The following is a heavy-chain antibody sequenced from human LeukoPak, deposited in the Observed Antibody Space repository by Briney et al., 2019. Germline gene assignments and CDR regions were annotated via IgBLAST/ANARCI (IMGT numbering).Heavy chain of an antibody. CDR1: GFVFSIYT. V-gene: IGHV3-64D*06. CDR3: VKDFGRVRGTPDS. Sequence: GGSLRLPCSASGFVFSIYTMYWVRQAPGKGPEYVSTISGSGNGASTYYADSVKGRFTISRDDSKSLLYLQMNGLRGEDTAVYYCVKDFGRVRGTPDSWGQGTLVTVSP. J-gene: IGHJ4*02. D-gene: IGHD3-16*01. CDR2: ISGSGNGAST.